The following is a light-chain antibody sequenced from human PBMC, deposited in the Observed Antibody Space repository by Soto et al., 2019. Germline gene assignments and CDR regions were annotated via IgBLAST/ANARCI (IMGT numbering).Light chain of an antibody. J-gene: IGLJ1*01. CDR3: SSYTSGRDVYV. CDR2: EVS. CDR1: SSDVGSYHY. Sequence: QSLLTQPASLSGSPGQSITISCTGTSSDVGSYHYVSWFQQHPGKAPKLIIFEVSDRPSGVSTRFSGSKSGDTASLTISGLQADDEADYYCSSYTSGRDVYVFGGGTKVTVL. V-gene: IGLV2-14*01.